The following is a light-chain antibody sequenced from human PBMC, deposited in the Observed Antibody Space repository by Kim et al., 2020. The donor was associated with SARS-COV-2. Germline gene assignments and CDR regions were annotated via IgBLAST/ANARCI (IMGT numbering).Light chain of an antibody. J-gene: IGLJ3*02. Sequence: TLTCSGKSNDVGHEEAAWLHQHQGHPPQLLSYKNTTRPSGISARFSASRSGNTASLTITGLQPEDEADYYCSAWDTSLRVWVFGGGTQLTVL. CDR2: KNT. CDR3: SAWDTSLRVWV. V-gene: IGLV10-54*04. CDR1: SNDVGHEE.